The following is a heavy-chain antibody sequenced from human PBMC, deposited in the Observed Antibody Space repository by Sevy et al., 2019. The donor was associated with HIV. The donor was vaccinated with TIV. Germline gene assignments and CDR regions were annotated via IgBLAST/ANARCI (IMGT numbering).Heavy chain of an antibody. CDR1: GFTFSVYW. V-gene: IGHV3-7*01. CDR2: MKEDGSEK. J-gene: IGHJ4*02. D-gene: IGHD5-18*01. CDR3: VREGVGGYSYSLDY. Sequence: GGSLRLSCAASGFTFSVYWMSWVGQAPGKGLEWVATMKEDGSEKYYVDSVKGRFTISRDNAKNSLYLQMNSLSAEDTAVYYCVREGVGGYSYSLDYWGQGSLVTVSS.